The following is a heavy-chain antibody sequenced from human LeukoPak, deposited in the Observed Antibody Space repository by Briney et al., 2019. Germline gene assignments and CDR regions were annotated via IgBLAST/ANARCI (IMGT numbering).Heavy chain of an antibody. Sequence: SETLPLTCAVYGGSFSGYYWSWIRQPPGKGLEWIGEINHSGSTNYNPSLKSRVTISVDTSKNQFSLKLSSVTAADTAVYYCARANGEYKTTVTPWDYYYYYGMDVWGQGTTVTVSS. CDR1: GGSFSGYY. D-gene: IGHD4-17*01. CDR3: ARANGEYKTTVTPWDYYYYYGMDV. J-gene: IGHJ6*02. CDR2: INHSGST. V-gene: IGHV4-34*01.